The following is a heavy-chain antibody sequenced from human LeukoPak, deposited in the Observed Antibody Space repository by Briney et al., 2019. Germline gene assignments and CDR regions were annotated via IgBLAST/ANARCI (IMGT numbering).Heavy chain of an antibody. V-gene: IGHV1-69*13. CDR1: GGTFSSYA. CDR3: ARRITIFGPDDY. J-gene: IGHJ4*02. D-gene: IGHD3-3*01. Sequence: SVKVSCKASGGTFSSYAISWVRQAPGQGLEWMGGIIPIFGTANYAQKFQARVTITADESTSTAYMELSSLRSEDTAVYYCARRITIFGPDDYWGQGTLVTVSS. CDR2: IIPIFGTA.